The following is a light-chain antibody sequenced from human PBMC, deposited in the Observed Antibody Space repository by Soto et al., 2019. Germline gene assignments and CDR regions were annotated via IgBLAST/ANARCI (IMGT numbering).Light chain of an antibody. CDR2: DAS. CDR1: QSVRSNH. Sequence: EIGLTQSPGTLSLSPGERATLSCRASQSVRSNHLAWYQQKPGQAPRLLIYDASSRATGIPERFSASGSGTDFTLTISRLEPEDFAVYYCQQYCSSPPTFGRGTKLEI. V-gene: IGKV3-20*01. J-gene: IGKJ2*01. CDR3: QQYCSSPPT.